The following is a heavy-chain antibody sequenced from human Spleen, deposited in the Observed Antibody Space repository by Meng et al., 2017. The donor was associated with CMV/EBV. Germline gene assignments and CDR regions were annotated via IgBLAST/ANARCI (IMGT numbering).Heavy chain of an antibody. CDR1: GFIFSDRY. CDR2: SRNKASSYTT. V-gene: IGHV3-72*01. CDR3: ARGSPATRYFDL. Sequence: GGSLKISCAASGFIFSDRYMDWLRQAPGKGLEWVARSRNKASSYTTEYAASVKGRFTISRDESENSLYLQMNSLQAEDTAVYYCARGSPATRYFDLWGRGTLVTVSS. D-gene: IGHD1-1*01. J-gene: IGHJ2*01.